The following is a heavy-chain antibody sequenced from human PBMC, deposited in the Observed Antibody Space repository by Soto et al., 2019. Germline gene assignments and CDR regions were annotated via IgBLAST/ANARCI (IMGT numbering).Heavy chain of an antibody. CDR1: GGSISSYY. J-gene: IGHJ4*02. V-gene: IGHV4-59*01. CDR2: IYYSGST. D-gene: IGHD4-17*01. CDR3: ARDRPSSASGDYFVFDY. Sequence: PSETLSLTCTVSGGSISSYYWSWIRRPPGKGLEWIGYIYYSGSTNYNPSLKSRVTISVDTSKNQFSLKLSSVTAADTAVYYCARDRPSSASGDYFVFDYWGQGTLVTVSS.